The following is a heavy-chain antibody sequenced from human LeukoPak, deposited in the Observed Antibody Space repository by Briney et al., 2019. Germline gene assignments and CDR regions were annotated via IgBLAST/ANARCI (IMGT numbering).Heavy chain of an antibody. D-gene: IGHD3-10*01. Sequence: GASVKVSCKASGYTFTSYGISWVRQAPGQGLEWMGWIRAYNGNTNYAQKLQGRVTMTTDTSTSTAYMELRSLRSDDTAVYYCARDKIYYGSGSSNWFDPWGQGTLVTVSS. CDR1: GYTFTSYG. V-gene: IGHV1-18*01. CDR2: IRAYNGNT. CDR3: ARDKIYYGSGSSNWFDP. J-gene: IGHJ5*02.